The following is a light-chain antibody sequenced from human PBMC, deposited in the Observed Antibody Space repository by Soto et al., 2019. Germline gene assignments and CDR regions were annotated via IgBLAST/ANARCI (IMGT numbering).Light chain of an antibody. CDR3: QQYNSYS. Sequence: IQLTQSPSSLSASVGDRVTITCRASPAIASFLAWYQQKPGTAPKLLIYGASTLQSGVPSRFSGSRSGTEFTLTISSLQPDDFATYYCQQYNSYSFGQGTKVDIK. J-gene: IGKJ1*01. CDR1: PAIASF. V-gene: IGKV1-9*01. CDR2: GAS.